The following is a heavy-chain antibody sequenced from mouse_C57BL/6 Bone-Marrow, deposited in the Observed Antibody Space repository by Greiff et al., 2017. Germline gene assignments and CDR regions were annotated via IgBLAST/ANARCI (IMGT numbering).Heavy chain of an antibody. Sequence: EVQLQQSGPELVKPGDSVKISCKASGYSFTGYFMNWVMQSHGKSLEWIGRINPYNGDTFYNQKFKGKATLTVDKSSSTAHMELRSLTSEDSAVYYCARCYGSSSWFAYWGQGTLVTVSA. V-gene: IGHV1-20*01. CDR3: ARCYGSSSWFAY. CDR1: GYSFTGYF. CDR2: INPYNGDT. D-gene: IGHD1-1*01. J-gene: IGHJ3*01.